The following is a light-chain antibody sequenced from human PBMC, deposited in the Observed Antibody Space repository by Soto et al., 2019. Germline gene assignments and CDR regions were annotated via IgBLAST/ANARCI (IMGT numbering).Light chain of an antibody. CDR2: EGS. V-gene: IGLV2-23*01. J-gene: IGLJ1*01. Sequence: QSALTQPASVSGSPGQSITISCSGTSTDVGNYDLVSWYQQYPGKAPKLMIYEGSKRPSGVSNRFSGSKSGNTASLTISGLQAEDEADYYCCSYAGSRTDVFGGGTKLTVL. CDR1: STDVGNYDL. CDR3: CSYAGSRTDV.